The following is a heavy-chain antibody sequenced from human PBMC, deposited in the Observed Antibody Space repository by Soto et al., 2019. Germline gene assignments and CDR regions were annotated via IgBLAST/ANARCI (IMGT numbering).Heavy chain of an antibody. Sequence: SVNVSCKASGYTFTNFGISWVRQAPRQGLEWMGWISAYNGNTNYSQKFQGRVTITRDTSASTAYMELSSLRSEDTAVYYCASSYSNYALIDYYYYGMDVWGQGTTVTGSS. CDR1: GYTFTNFG. J-gene: IGHJ6*02. V-gene: IGHV1-18*01. D-gene: IGHD4-4*01. CDR3: ASSYSNYALIDYYYYGMDV. CDR2: ISAYNGNT.